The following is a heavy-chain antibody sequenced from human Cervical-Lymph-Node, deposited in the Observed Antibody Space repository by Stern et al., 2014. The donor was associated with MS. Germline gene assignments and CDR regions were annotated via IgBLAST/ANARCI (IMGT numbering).Heavy chain of an antibody. CDR3: ARDAEFWSGQLDY. D-gene: IGHD3-3*01. CDR2: IYHPGRT. V-gene: IGHV4-4*02. J-gene: IGHJ4*02. Sequence: QVQLVESGPGLVKPSGPLSLTCAVSGGSIDTSNWWSWVRQRPGEGLEWIGEIYHPGRTSYSPSLKSRVTMSVDKSKIHFSLNLNSVTAADTAVYYCARDAEFWSGQLDYWGQGTLVTVSS. CDR1: GGSIDTSNW.